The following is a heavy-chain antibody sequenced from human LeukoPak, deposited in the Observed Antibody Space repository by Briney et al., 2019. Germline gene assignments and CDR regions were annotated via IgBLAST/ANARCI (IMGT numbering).Heavy chain of an antibody. J-gene: IGHJ4*02. D-gene: IGHD1-14*01. Sequence: SGGSLRLSCAASGFTFSSYGMHWVRQAPGKGLEWGAVIWYDGSNKYYADSVKGRFTISRDNSKNTLYLKMKSVRDEDTAVYYCARGNQRFPLDYWGQGTLVTVSS. CDR2: IWYDGSNK. CDR3: ARGNQRFPLDY. V-gene: IGHV3-33*01. CDR1: GFTFSSYG.